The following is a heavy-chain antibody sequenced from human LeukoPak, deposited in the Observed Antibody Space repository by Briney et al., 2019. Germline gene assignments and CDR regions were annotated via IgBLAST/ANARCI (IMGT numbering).Heavy chain of an antibody. Sequence: PGGSLRLSCAASGFTFSSYAMSWVRQAPGKGLEWVSAISGSGGSTYYADSVKGRFTISRDNYKNTLYLQMNSLRAEDTAVYYCAKCRGAIPLNWFDPWGQGTLVTVSS. CDR3: AKCRGAIPLNWFDP. D-gene: IGHD2-2*02. CDR1: GFTFSSYA. CDR2: ISGSGGST. V-gene: IGHV3-23*01. J-gene: IGHJ5*02.